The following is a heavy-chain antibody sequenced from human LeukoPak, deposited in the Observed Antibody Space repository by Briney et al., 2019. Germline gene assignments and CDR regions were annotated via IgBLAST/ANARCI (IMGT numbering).Heavy chain of an antibody. Sequence: ASVKVSCKASGYTLTSYGISWVRQAPGQGLEWMGWISAYNGNTNYAQKLQGRVSMTTDTSTSTVYMELRSLRSDDTAVYYCARTMVTAGHSYFDYWGQGTLVTVSS. CDR3: ARTMVTAGHSYFDY. J-gene: IGHJ4*02. CDR2: ISAYNGNT. V-gene: IGHV1-18*01. CDR1: GYTLTSYG. D-gene: IGHD3-10*01.